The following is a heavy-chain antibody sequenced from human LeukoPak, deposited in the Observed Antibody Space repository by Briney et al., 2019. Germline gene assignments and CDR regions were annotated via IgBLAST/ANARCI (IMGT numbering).Heavy chain of an antibody. J-gene: IGHJ6*02. Sequence: GGAPRLSCSPSGVTPSSPATRCVPQAPGGGVGYVSVISSNGGSTHYADSVKVRFTISRDNSKNMRYLQMSSLSPEDTAIYYGVKGNRSPSPIYGMDVWGQGTTVTVSS. CDR2: ISSNGGST. CDR1: GVTPSSPA. V-gene: IGHV3-64D*09. D-gene: IGHD6-13*01. CDR3: VKGNRSPSPIYGMDV.